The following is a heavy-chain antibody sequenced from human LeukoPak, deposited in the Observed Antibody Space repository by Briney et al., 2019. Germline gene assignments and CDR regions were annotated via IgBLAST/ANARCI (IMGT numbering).Heavy chain of an antibody. CDR3: VSAPDYYYYMDV. J-gene: IGHJ6*03. Sequence: PSETLSLTCTVSGYSISSGYYWGWIRQPPGKGLEWIGEIFHSGSTTYNPSLKSRVTISIDTSKTQFSLKVNSVTAADTAVYYCVSAPDYYYYMDVWGKGTTVTVSS. CDR1: GYSISSGYY. CDR2: IFHSGST. V-gene: IGHV4-38-2*02.